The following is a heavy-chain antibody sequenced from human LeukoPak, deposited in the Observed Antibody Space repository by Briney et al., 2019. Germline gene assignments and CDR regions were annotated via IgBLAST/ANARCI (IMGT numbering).Heavy chain of an antibody. V-gene: IGHV3-23*01. CDR1: GFTLSSYA. CDR3: AKLVGATQEGDDAFDI. Sequence: GGSLRLSLQPSGFTLSSYAMTGFARAPGKGLKGFSAFSVSGGSTYYADSVKGRFTISRDNSKNTLYLQMNSLRAEDTAVYYCAKLVGATQEGDDAFDIWGQGTMVTVSS. D-gene: IGHD1-26*01. CDR2: FSVSGGST. J-gene: IGHJ3*02.